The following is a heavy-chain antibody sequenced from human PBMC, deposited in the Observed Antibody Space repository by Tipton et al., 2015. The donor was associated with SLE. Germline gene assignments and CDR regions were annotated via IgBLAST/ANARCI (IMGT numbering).Heavy chain of an antibody. CDR2: IYYSGST. D-gene: IGHD6-6*01. CDR3: ARERSSSVEY. V-gene: IGHV4-39*07. J-gene: IGHJ4*02. Sequence: TLSLTCTVSGGSISSYYWGWIRQPPGKGLKWIGSIYYSGSTYYNPSLKSRVTISVDTSKNQFSLNLSSVTAADTAVYYCARERSSSVEYWGQGTLVTVSS. CDR1: GGSISSYY.